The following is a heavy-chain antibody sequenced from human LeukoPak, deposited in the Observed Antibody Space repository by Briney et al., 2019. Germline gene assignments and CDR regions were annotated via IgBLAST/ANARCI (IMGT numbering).Heavy chain of an antibody. Sequence: GGSLRLSCAASGFTFSTYAVNWVRQAPGKGLEWVSAISGSGGSTYYADSVKGRFTISRDNSKNTLYLQMNSLRAEDTAVYYCACLYCSGGSCYYFDYWGQGTLVTVSS. CDR1: GFTFSTYA. V-gene: IGHV3-23*01. CDR3: ACLYCSGGSCYYFDY. J-gene: IGHJ4*02. D-gene: IGHD2-15*01. CDR2: ISGSGGST.